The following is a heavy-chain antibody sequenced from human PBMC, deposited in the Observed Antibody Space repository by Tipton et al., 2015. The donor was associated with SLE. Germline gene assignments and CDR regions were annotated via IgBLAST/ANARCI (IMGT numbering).Heavy chain of an antibody. D-gene: IGHD5-18*01. CDR1: GGSFNGHY. V-gene: IGHV4-4*07. CDR3: ARDTGFSYGYFDY. J-gene: IGHJ4*02. CDR2: MYTSGRT. Sequence: LRLSCAVYGGSFNGHYWGWIRQPAGKGLEWIGHMYTSGRTNYNPSLKSRVTVSADTSKNQFSLKLTSVSAADTAVYYCARDTGFSYGYFDYWGQGTLVTVSS.